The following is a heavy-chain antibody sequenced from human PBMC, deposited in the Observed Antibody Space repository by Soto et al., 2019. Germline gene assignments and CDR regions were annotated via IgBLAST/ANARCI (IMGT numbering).Heavy chain of an antibody. CDR1: GFTFSNYW. CDR3: ARVLRELDHSGWFFWFDP. V-gene: IGHV3-7*01. Sequence: GGSLRLSCAASGFTFSNYWITWVRQAPGKGLEWVANIKQDGSEKYYVDPVKGRFTISRDNAKNSLYLQMNSLRAEDTAVYYCARVLRELDHSGWFFWFDPWGQGTLVTVSS. D-gene: IGHD6-19*01. J-gene: IGHJ5*02. CDR2: IKQDGSEK.